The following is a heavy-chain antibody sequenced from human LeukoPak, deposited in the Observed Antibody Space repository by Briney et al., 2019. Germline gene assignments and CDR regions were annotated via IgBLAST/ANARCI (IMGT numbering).Heavy chain of an antibody. J-gene: IGHJ4*02. CDR2: INHSGST. CDR1: GGXFSGYY. Sequence: SETLSLTCAVSGGXFSGYYWSWIRQPPGKGLEWIGEINHSGSTNYNPSLKSRVTISVDTSKNQFSLKLSSVTAADTVVYYCAREIGNPEDYWGQGTLVTVSS. V-gene: IGHV4-34*01. CDR3: AREIGNPEDY. D-gene: IGHD4-23*01.